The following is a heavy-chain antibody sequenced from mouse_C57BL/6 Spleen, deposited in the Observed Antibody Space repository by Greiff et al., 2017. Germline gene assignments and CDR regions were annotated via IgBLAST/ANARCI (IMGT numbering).Heavy chain of an antibody. J-gene: IGHJ2*01. Sequence: VQLQQSGAELVRPGASVKLSCTASGFNIKDDYMHWVKQRPERGLEWIGWIDPENGDTEYASKFQGNATITANTSSNTAYLQLSSLTAEDTAVYYCTVYSRVYWGQGTTLTVSS. CDR2: IDPENGDT. CDR1: GFNIKDDY. CDR3: TVYSRVY. V-gene: IGHV14-4*01. D-gene: IGHD2-12*01.